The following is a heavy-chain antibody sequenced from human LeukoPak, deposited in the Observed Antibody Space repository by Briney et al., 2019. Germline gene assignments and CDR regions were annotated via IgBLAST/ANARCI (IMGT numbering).Heavy chain of an antibody. V-gene: IGHV1-2*02. D-gene: IGHD6-19*01. Sequence: ASVKVSCKASGYTFTGYYMHWVRQAPGQGLEWMGWINPNSGGTNYAQKFQGRVTMTRETSISTAYMELSRLRSDDTAVYYCARDQEQWLPPDLSYNWFDPWGQGTLVTVSS. CDR1: GYTFTGYY. CDR3: ARDQEQWLPPDLSYNWFDP. CDR2: INPNSGGT. J-gene: IGHJ5*02.